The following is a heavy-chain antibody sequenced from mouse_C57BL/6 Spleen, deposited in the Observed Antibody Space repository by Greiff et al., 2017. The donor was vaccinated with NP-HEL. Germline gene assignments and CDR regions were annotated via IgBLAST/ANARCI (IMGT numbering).Heavy chain of an antibody. CDR3: AREDDYYGSSFAY. J-gene: IGHJ3*01. D-gene: IGHD1-1*01. CDR2: IWSGGST. V-gene: IGHV2-2*01. Sequence: VQLQQSGPGLVQPSQSLSITCTVSGFSLTSYGVHWVRQSPGKGLEWLGVIWSGGSTDYNAAFISRLSISKDNTKSQVFFKMNSLQADDTAIYYCAREDDYYGSSFAYWGQGTLVTVSA. CDR1: GFSLTSYG.